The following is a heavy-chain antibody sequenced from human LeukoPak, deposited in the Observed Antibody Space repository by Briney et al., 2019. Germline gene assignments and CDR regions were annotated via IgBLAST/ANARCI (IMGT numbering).Heavy chain of an antibody. CDR3: AELGITMIGGV. CDR1: GFTFSSYG. J-gene: IGHJ6*04. CDR2: ISSSGSTI. D-gene: IGHD3-10*02. V-gene: IGHV3-48*04. Sequence: PGGSLRLSCAASGFTFSSYGLTWVRQAPGKGLEWVSYISSSGSTIYYADSVKGRFTISRDNAKNSLYLQMNSLRAEDTAVYYCAELGITMIGGVWGKGTTVTISS.